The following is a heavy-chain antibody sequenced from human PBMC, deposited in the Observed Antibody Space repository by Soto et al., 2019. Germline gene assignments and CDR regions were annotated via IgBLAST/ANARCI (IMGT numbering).Heavy chain of an antibody. CDR3: ARHTYIAAAGSMAFDI. J-gene: IGHJ3*02. V-gene: IGHV1-69*02. Sequence: ASVKVSCKASGGTFSSYTISWVRQAPGQGLEWMGRIIPILGIANYAQKFQGRVTITADKSTSTAYMELSSLRSEDTAVYYCARHTYIAAAGSMAFDIWGQGTMVTVSS. CDR2: IIPILGIA. D-gene: IGHD6-13*01. CDR1: GGTFSSYT.